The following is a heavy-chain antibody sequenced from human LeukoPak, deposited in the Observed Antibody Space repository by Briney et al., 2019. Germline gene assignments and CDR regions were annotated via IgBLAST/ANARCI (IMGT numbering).Heavy chain of an antibody. D-gene: IGHD3-3*01. CDR2: INHSGST. V-gene: IGHV4-34*01. CDR1: GFTFSSSA. CDR3: ARADFWSGYYTHYFDY. Sequence: GSLRLSCAASGFTFSSSAMSWVRQPPGKGLEWIGEINHSGSTNYNPSLKSRVTISVDTSKNQFSLKLSSVTAADTAVYYCARADFWSGYYTHYFDYWGQGTLVTVSS. J-gene: IGHJ4*02.